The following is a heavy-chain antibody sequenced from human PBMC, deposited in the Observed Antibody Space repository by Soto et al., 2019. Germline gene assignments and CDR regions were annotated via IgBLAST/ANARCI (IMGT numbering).Heavy chain of an antibody. CDR2: ISAYNGNT. CDR3: ARETQGIAAAGTLNYYYYYYGMDV. CDR1: GYTFTSYG. J-gene: IGHJ6*02. Sequence: ASVKVSCKASGYTFTSYGISWVRQAPGQGLEWMGWISAYNGNTNYAQKLQGRVTMTTDTSTSTAYMELRSLRSDDTAVYYCARETQGIAAAGTLNYYYYYYGMDVWGQGTTVTVSS. D-gene: IGHD6-13*01. V-gene: IGHV1-18*01.